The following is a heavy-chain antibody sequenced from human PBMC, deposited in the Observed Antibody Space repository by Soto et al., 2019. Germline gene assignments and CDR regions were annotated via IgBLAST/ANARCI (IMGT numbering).Heavy chain of an antibody. CDR2: IMPILGIA. CDR3: ASTVYCSSTSCYSTPYYYYGMDV. D-gene: IGHD2-2*01. CDR1: GGTFSSYT. V-gene: IGHV1-69*02. J-gene: IGHJ6*02. Sequence: QVQLVQSGAEVKKPGSSVKVSCKASGGTFSSYTISWVRQAPGQGLAWMGRIMPILGIANYAQKFQGRVTITADKSTSTAYMELSCLRSEDTAVYYCASTVYCSSTSCYSTPYYYYGMDVWGQGTTVTVSS.